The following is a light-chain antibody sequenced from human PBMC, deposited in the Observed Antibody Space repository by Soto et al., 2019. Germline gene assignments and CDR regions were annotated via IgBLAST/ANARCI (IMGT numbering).Light chain of an antibody. V-gene: IGKV3-15*01. Sequence: EIVMTQSPATLSVSPGERATLSCRASQNISSNLAWYQQKPGQAPRVLIDGASTRATGIPARFSGSGSGTEFTLTISGLQSEDFSFYYCQQYNNWLWTFGQGTKVEIK. CDR2: GAS. CDR3: QQYNNWLWT. J-gene: IGKJ1*01. CDR1: QNISSN.